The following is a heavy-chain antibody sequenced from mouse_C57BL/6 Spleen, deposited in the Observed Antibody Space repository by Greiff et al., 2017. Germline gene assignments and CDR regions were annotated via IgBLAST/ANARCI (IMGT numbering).Heavy chain of an antibody. CDR2: ISDGGSYT. J-gene: IGHJ2*01. V-gene: IGHV5-4*01. CDR1: GFTFSSYA. Sequence: EVQLVESGGGLVKPGGSLKLSCAASGFTFSSYAMSWVRQTPEQRLEWVATISDGGSYTYYPDNVKGRFTISRDNAKNNLYLQMSHLKSEDTAMYYCARELEDYFDYWGQGTTLTVSS. D-gene: IGHD4-1*01. CDR3: ARELEDYFDY.